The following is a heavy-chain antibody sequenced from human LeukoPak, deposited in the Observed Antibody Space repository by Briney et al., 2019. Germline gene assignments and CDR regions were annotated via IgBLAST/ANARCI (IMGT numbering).Heavy chain of an antibody. Sequence: PGGSLRLSCAASGFTFSTYGMNWVRQAPGKGLEWVSSIGTSGSYIYYTDSVKGRLTISRDNAKNSLYLQMNSLRAEDTAVYYCAKGLTDDWFDPWGQGTLVTVSS. J-gene: IGHJ5*02. CDR1: GFTFSTYG. V-gene: IGHV3-21*01. CDR2: IGTSGSYI. CDR3: AKGLTDDWFDP.